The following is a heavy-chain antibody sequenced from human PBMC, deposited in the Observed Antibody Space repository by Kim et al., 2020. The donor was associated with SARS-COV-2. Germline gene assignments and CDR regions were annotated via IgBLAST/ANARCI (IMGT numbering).Heavy chain of an antibody. V-gene: IGHV4-59*01. CDR2: IYYSGSA. Sequence: SETLSLTCTVSGGSISNYYWSWFRQPPGKGLEWIGSIYYSGSATYNPSLRSRVTISVDTSRNQFSLKLTSVTAADTAVYFCTRANYFDYWGQGTLVTVSS. CDR1: GGSISNYY. CDR3: TRANYFDY. J-gene: IGHJ4*02.